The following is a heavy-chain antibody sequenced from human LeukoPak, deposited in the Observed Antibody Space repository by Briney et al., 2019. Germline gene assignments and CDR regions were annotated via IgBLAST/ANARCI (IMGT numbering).Heavy chain of an antibody. CDR3: AKDWRAARPA. J-gene: IGHJ4*02. CDR1: GFTFSSYG. D-gene: IGHD6-6*01. V-gene: IGHV3-30*18. CDR2: ISYDGSNK. Sequence: PGRSLRLSCAASGFTFSSYGMHWVRQAPGKGLGWVAVISYDGSNKYYADSVKGRFTISRDNSKNTLYLQMNSLRAEDTAVYYXAKDWRAARPAWGQGTLVTVSS.